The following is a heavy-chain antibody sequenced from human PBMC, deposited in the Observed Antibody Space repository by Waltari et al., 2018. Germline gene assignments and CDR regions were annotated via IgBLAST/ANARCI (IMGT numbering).Heavy chain of an antibody. V-gene: IGHV4-39*01. J-gene: IGHJ4*02. D-gene: IGHD3-22*01. Sequence: QLQLQESGPGLVKPSETLSLTCTVSGGSISSSRYYWVWIRQPPGKGLEWSGSIYYRGSTYYNPSCKSRVTISVDTSKNQFSLKLSSVTAADTAVYYGAGGKYYYDSSGYYRAQYFDYWGQGTLVTVSS. CDR2: IYYRGST. CDR3: AGGKYYYDSSGYYRAQYFDY. CDR1: GGSISSSRYY.